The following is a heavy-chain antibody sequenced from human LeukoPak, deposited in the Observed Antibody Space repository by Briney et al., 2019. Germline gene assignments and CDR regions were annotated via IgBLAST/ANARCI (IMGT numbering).Heavy chain of an antibody. CDR2: INPNSGGT. CDR1: GYTFSGYY. Sequence: ASVKVSCKASGYTFSGYYMHWVRQAPGQGPEWMGWINPNSGGTNYAQKFQGRGTMTRDTSISTAYMDLSRLRSDDTAVYYCARDEYSGFDQSKHFDSWGQGTLVTVSS. D-gene: IGHD5-12*01. V-gene: IGHV1-2*02. CDR3: ARDEYSGFDQSKHFDS. J-gene: IGHJ4*02.